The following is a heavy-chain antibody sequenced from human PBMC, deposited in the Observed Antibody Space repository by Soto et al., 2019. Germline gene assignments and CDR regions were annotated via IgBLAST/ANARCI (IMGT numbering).Heavy chain of an antibody. D-gene: IGHD6-13*01. CDR1: GFTSSSYG. Sequence: PGGSLRLSCAASGFTSSSYGMHWVRQAPGKGLEWVAVISYDGSNKYYADSVKGRFTISRDNSKNTLYLQMNSLRAEDTAVYYCAKDRAFRSEQLVLSVFDYWGQGTLVTVSS. V-gene: IGHV3-30*18. J-gene: IGHJ4*02. CDR2: ISYDGSNK. CDR3: AKDRAFRSEQLVLSVFDY.